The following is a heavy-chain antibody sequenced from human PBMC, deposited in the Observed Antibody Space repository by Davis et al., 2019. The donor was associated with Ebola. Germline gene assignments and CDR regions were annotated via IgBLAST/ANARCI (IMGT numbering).Heavy chain of an antibody. Sequence: GESLKISCAGSGFTFSTYAMTWVRQAPGKGLEWVAFIQSDGSNKYYADSVKGRFTISRENSKSTLDLQMNSLRAEDTAVYYCAKGDNSGWYGVDYWGQGTLVTVSS. CDR2: IQSDGSNK. V-gene: IGHV3-30*02. D-gene: IGHD6-19*01. CDR3: AKGDNSGWYGVDY. J-gene: IGHJ4*02. CDR1: GFTFSTYA.